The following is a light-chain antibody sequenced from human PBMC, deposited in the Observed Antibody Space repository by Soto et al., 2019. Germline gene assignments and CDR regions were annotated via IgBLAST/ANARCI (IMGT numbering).Light chain of an antibody. J-gene: IGKJ5*01. CDR2: GAS. CDR3: QPYTTWPPIP. V-gene: IGKV3-15*01. Sequence: ETVITQSPSTLSLSPPDRSTLSCGASQRVGSDLAWYPQKPGQAPRLLIYGASTRAPGIPARFSGSASGTEFTLTIRGLQSEDFAVYYCQPYTTWPPIPFGQGTRLEIK. CDR1: QRVGSD.